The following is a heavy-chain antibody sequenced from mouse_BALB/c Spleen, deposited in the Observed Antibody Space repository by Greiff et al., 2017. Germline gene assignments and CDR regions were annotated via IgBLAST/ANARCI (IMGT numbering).Heavy chain of an antibody. D-gene: IGHD2-1*01. J-gene: IGHJ1*01. V-gene: IGHV2-2*02. CDR3: ARNSGGNYAYWYFDV. CDR1: GFSLTSYG. CDR2: IWSGGST. Sequence: VHLVESGPGLVQPSQSLSITCTVSGFSLTSYGVHWVRQSPGKGLEWLGVIWSGGSTDYNAAFISRLSISKDNSKSQVFFKMNSLQANDTAIYYCARNSGGNYAYWYFDVWGAGTTVTVSS.